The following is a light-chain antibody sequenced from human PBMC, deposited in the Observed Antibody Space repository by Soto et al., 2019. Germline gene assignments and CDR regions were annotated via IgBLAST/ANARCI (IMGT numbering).Light chain of an antibody. CDR3: QQYGTSPRGT. CDR1: QTVHSNY. J-gene: IGKJ4*01. CDR2: DAS. Sequence: EVVLTQSPATLSLSPGERVTLSCGASQTVHSNYLAWYQHKPGLAPRLLIYDASSRATGIPDRFRGSGSGTDFTLTISRLEPEDFAVYYCQQYGTSPRGTFGGGTKVEIK. V-gene: IGKV3D-20*01.